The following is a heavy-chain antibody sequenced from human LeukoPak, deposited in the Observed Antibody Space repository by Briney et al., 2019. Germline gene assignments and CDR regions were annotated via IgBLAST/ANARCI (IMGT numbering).Heavy chain of an antibody. CDR3: ARDFGYAWDY. V-gene: IGHV4-4*07. CDR1: GGSISSYS. CDR2: IYVSGRT. J-gene: IGHJ4*02. Sequence: PSETLSLTCIVSGGSISSYSWSWIRQSAGKGLEWIGHIYVSGRTNYNPSLKSRVTMSVDTSKNQFSVKLSPVTAADTAVYYCARDFGYAWDYWGQGTLVTVSS. D-gene: IGHD2-2*01.